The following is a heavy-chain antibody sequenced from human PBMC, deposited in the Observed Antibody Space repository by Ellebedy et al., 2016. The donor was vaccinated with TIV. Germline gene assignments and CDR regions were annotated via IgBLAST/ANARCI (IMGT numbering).Heavy chain of an antibody. J-gene: IGHJ4*02. CDR2: VNSDGSST. V-gene: IGHV3-74*01. Sequence: GESLKISXAASGFTFSSHWMYWVRQAPGKGLVWVSGVNSDGSSTNYADSVKGRFTISRDNVKKTLYLQMNSLRAEDTAVYYCTRGRPEGDGFFDYWGQGTLVTVSS. CDR1: GFTFSSHW. CDR3: TRGRPEGDGFFDY. D-gene: IGHD2-21*02.